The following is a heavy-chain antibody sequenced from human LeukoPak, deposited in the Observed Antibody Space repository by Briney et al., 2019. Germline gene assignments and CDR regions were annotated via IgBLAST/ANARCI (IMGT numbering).Heavy chain of an antibody. Sequence: GGSLRLSCAASGFTFSSYAMSWVRQAPGKGLEWVSAISGSGGSTYYADSVKGRFTISRGNSKNTLYLQMNSLRAEDTAVYYCAKDVDIVVVPHYYYMDVWGKGTTVTVSS. J-gene: IGHJ6*03. D-gene: IGHD2-2*01. CDR3: AKDVDIVVVPHYYYMDV. V-gene: IGHV3-23*01. CDR2: ISGSGGST. CDR1: GFTFSSYA.